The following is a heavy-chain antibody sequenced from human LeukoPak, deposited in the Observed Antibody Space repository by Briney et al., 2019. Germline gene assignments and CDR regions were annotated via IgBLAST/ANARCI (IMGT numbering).Heavy chain of an antibody. D-gene: IGHD6-6*01. CDR3: AKALSSSFTGSSWEY. CDR2: INWNGGKI. J-gene: IGHJ4*02. V-gene: IGHV3-9*03. CDR1: GFTFDVYA. Sequence: GGSLRLSCAASGFTFDVYAMHWIRQAPGKGLEWVSGINWNGGKIGYADSVKGRFTISRDSAKSSLYLQMNTLRAEDMAFYYCAKALSSSFTGSSWEYWGQGTLVTVSS.